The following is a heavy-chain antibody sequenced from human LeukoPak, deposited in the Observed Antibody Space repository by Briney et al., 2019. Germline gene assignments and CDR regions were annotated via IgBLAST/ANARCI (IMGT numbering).Heavy chain of an antibody. Sequence: GGSLRLSCAASGFTFSSYWMHWVRQAPGKGLVWVSRINSDGSSTSYADPVKGRFTISRDNAKNTLYLQMNSLRAEDTAVYYCARGIAYSGYDFDFDYWGQGTLVTVSS. D-gene: IGHD5-12*01. J-gene: IGHJ4*02. CDR1: GFTFSSYW. CDR3: ARGIAYSGYDFDFDY. V-gene: IGHV3-74*01. CDR2: INSDGSST.